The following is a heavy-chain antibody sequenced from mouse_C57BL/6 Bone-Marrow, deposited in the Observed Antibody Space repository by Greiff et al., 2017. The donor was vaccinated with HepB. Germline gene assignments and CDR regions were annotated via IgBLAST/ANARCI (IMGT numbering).Heavy chain of an antibody. D-gene: IGHD1-1*01. CDR3: ARDYGSSYEDYFDY. Sequence: QVQLQQPGAELVKPGASVKLSCKASGYTFTSYWMQWVKQRPGQGLEWIGEIDPSDSYTNYNQKFKCKATLTVDTSSSTAYMQLSSLTSEDSAVYYCARDYGSSYEDYFDYWGQGTTLTVSS. CDR1: GYTFTSYW. CDR2: IDPSDSYT. J-gene: IGHJ2*01. V-gene: IGHV1-50*01.